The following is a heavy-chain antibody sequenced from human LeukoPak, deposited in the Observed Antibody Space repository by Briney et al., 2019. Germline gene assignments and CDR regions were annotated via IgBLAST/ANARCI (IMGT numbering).Heavy chain of an antibody. CDR3: AKYYSDSGSYYNNYFDY. V-gene: IGHV3-23*01. D-gene: IGHD3-10*01. CDR1: GFTFSSYA. J-gene: IGHJ4*02. Sequence: GGSLRLSCAASGFTFSSYAMSWVRQAPGKGLEWVSHITAIGGSTYYADSVKGRFTISRDNSKNTVYLQMNSLRAEDKGVYKCAKYYSDSGSYYNNYFDYWGQGTLVTVSS. CDR2: ITAIGGST.